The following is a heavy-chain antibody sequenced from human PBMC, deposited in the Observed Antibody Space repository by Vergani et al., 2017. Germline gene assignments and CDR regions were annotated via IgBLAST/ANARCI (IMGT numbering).Heavy chain of an antibody. Sequence: QVQLQESGPGLVKPSETLSLTCTVSGYSISSGYYWGWIRQPPGKGLEWIGSIYHSGSTYYNPSLKSRVTISVDTSKNQFSLKLSSVTAADTAVYYCARHPFHYYDSSGYQYYFDYWGQGPLVTVSS. J-gene: IGHJ4*02. CDR2: IYHSGST. V-gene: IGHV4-38-2*02. CDR1: GYSISSGYY. D-gene: IGHD3-22*01. CDR3: ARHPFHYYDSSGYQYYFDY.